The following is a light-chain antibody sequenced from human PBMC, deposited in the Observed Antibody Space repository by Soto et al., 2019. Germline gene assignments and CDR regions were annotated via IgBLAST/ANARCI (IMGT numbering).Light chain of an antibody. CDR3: SSYAGSDNYV. CDR2: GVT. Sequence: QSVLTQPPSASGSPEQSVTISCTGTSSDVGDHNLVSWYQQHPGKAPKLLIWGVTNRPSGVPHRFSGSKSGNTASLTVSGLQAEDEADYYCSSYAGSDNYVFGTGTKVTVL. J-gene: IGLJ1*01. V-gene: IGLV2-8*01. CDR1: SSDVGDHNL.